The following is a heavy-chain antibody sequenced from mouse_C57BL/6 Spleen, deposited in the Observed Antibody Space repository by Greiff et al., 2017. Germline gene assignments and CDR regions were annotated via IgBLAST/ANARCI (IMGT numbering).Heavy chain of an antibody. J-gene: IGHJ4*01. Sequence: VQLQQPGAELVKPGASVKLSCKASGYTFTSYWMHWVKPRPGQGLEWIGMIHPNSGSTNYNEKFKSKATLTVDKSTSTSYMQLSSLTSEDSAVYYCARYYYGSRDYDAMDYWGQGTSVTVSS. D-gene: IGHD1-1*01. CDR3: ARYYYGSRDYDAMDY. CDR2: IHPNSGST. CDR1: GYTFTSYW. V-gene: IGHV1-64*01.